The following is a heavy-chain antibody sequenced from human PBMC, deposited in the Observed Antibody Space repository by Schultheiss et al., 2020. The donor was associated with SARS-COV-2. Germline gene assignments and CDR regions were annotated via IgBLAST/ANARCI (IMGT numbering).Heavy chain of an antibody. D-gene: IGHD2-21*02. CDR1: GYTFADFY. J-gene: IGHJ4*02. V-gene: IGHV1-2*02. Sequence: ASVKVSCKASGYTFADFYIHWVRQAPGQGLEWMGWINPNSGGTSYAQNFQGRLTMTRDTSISTAYMELSRLRSDDTAIYYCAAAPYCGGDCYSDYWGQGTLVTVSS. CDR3: AAAPYCGGDCYSDY. CDR2: INPNSGGT.